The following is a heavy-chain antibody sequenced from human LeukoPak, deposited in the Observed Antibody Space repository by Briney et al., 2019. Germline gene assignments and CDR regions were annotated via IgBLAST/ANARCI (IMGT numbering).Heavy chain of an antibody. CDR1: GFTFGDYA. J-gene: IGHJ4*02. D-gene: IGHD6-13*01. Sequence: PGGSLRLSCTASGFTFGDYAMGWFRQAPGKGLEWVGFIRSKGHRGTTEYAASVKGRFTISRDDSKSIVYLQMNSLKTEDTAVYYCTRAVRLHRGFLIAAAGTTNYYFDYWGQGTLVTVSS. V-gene: IGHV3-49*03. CDR3: TRAVRLHRGFLIAAAGTTNYYFDY. CDR2: IRSKGHRGTT.